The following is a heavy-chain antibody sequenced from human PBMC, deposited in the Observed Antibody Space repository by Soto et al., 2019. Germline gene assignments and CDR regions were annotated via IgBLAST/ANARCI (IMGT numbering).Heavy chain of an antibody. V-gene: IGHV3-30*18. J-gene: IGHJ4*02. D-gene: IGHD3-22*01. CDR3: AKGSDDSSGYYFDY. CDR2: ISYDGSNK. CDR1: GFTFSSYG. Sequence: QTGGSLRLSCAASGFTFSSYGMHWVRQAPGKGLEWVAVISYDGSNKYYADSVKGRFTISRDNSKNTLYLQMNSLRAEDTAVYYCAKGSDDSSGYYFDYWGQGTLVTVSS.